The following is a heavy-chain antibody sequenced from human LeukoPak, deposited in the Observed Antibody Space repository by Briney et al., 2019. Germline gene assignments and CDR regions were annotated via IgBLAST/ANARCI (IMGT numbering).Heavy chain of an antibody. J-gene: IGHJ4*02. CDR2: IRYDGSNK. V-gene: IGHV3-30*02. Sequence: GGSLRLSCAASGFTFSSYGMHWVRQAPGKGLEWVAFIRYDGSNKYYADSVKGRFTISRDNSKNTLYLQMNSLRAEDTAVYYCAKVKYCSSTSCYRWAPFDYWGQGTLVTVSS. CDR3: AKVKYCSSTSCYRWAPFDY. CDR1: GFTFSSYG. D-gene: IGHD2-2*01.